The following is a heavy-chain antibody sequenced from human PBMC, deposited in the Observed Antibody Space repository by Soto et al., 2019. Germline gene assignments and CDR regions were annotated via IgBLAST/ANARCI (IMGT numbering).Heavy chain of an antibody. Sequence: EVQLLESGGGLVQPGGSLRLSCVASGFSFSDRAMAWVRQAPGKGLEWVSDISSDGGGTFYADSVKGRFTISRDNVKKTVHLQMNRLRDEDTATYYWAKRRGQQRENWQFDVWAAAPWSVSPQ. J-gene: IGHJ2*01. D-gene: IGHD6-13*01. V-gene: IGHV3-23*01. CDR3: AKRRGQQRENWQFDV. CDR1: GFSFSDRA. CDR2: ISSDGGGT.